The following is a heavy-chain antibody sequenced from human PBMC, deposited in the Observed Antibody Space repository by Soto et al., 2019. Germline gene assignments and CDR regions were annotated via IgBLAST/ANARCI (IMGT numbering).Heavy chain of an antibody. CDR1: GYTFTGYY. Sequence: ASVKVSCKASGYTFTGYYMHWVRQAPGQGLEWMGWINPNSGGTNYAQKLQGRVTMTTDTSTSTAYMELRSLRSDDTAVYYCARVTNYYYGMDVWGQGTTVTVSS. CDR2: INPNSGGT. CDR3: ARVTNYYYGMDV. J-gene: IGHJ6*02. V-gene: IGHV1-2*02.